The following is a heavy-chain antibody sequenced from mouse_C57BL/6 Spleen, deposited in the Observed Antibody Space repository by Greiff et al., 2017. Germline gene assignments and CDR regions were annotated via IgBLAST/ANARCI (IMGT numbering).Heavy chain of an antibody. Sequence: QVQLQQPGAELVKPGASVKVSCKASGYTFTSYWMHWVKQRPGQGLEWIGRIHPSDSDTNYNQKFKGKATLTVDKSSSPAYMQLSSLTYEDSAVYYCAYDGYYVWFAYWGQGTLVTVSA. D-gene: IGHD2-3*01. CDR1: GYTFTSYW. CDR3: AYDGYYVWFAY. CDR2: IHPSDSDT. V-gene: IGHV1-74*01. J-gene: IGHJ3*01.